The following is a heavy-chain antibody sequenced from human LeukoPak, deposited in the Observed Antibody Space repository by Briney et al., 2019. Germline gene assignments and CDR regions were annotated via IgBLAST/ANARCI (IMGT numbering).Heavy chain of an antibody. Sequence: GGSLRLSCAASGFTFSSYWMSWVRQAPGKGLEWVANIKQDGSEKYYVDSVKGRFTISRDNAKNSLYLQMNSLRAEDTAVYYCAGYDSSGYDDYWGQGTLVTLSS. CDR2: IKQDGSEK. CDR3: AGYDSSGYDDY. CDR1: GFTFSSYW. V-gene: IGHV3-7*01. J-gene: IGHJ4*02. D-gene: IGHD3-22*01.